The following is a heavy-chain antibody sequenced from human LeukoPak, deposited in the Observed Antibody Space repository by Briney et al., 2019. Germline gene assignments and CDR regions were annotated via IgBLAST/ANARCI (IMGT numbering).Heavy chain of an antibody. D-gene: IGHD5-12*01. V-gene: IGHV4-34*01. CDR3: ARDGDMLATIFDF. Sequence: SETLSLACAVSGGSFSGYYWSWIRQPPGKGLEWIGEINHSGNTNYNPSLKSRVTISVDTSNNQFSLKLSSVTAADTAVYYCARDGDMLATIFDFWGQGTLVTVSS. CDR1: GGSFSGYY. J-gene: IGHJ4*02. CDR2: INHSGNT.